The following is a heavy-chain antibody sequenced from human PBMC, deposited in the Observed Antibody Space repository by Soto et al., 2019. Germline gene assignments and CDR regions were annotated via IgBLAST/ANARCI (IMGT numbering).Heavy chain of an antibody. Sequence: PGGSLRLSCAASGFTFSSYGMHWVRQAPGKGLEWVAVIWYDGSNKYYADSVKGRFTISRDNSKNTLYLQMNSLRAEDTAVYYCARERYYGSGTHRYFDYWGQGTLVTVSS. V-gene: IGHV3-33*01. J-gene: IGHJ4*02. CDR2: IWYDGSNK. D-gene: IGHD3-10*01. CDR3: ARERYYGSGTHRYFDY. CDR1: GFTFSSYG.